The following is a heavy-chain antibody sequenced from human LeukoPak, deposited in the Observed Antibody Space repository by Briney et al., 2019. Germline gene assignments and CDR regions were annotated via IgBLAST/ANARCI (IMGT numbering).Heavy chain of an antibody. D-gene: IGHD2-15*01. CDR2: IYYSGST. CDR3: VRGGGYCSGGSCYRWFDP. CDR1: GGSISSYY. V-gene: IGHV4-59*01. J-gene: IGHJ5*02. Sequence: SETLSLTCTVSGGSISSYYWSWIRQPPGKGLEWIGYIYYSGSTNYNPSLKSRVTISVDTSKNQFSLKLSSVTAADTAVYYCVRGGGYCSGGSCYRWFDPWGQGTLVTVSS.